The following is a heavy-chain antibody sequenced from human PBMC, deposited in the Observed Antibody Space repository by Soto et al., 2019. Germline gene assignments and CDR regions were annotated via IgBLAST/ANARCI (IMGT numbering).Heavy chain of an antibody. CDR1: GGTFSSYT. CDR2: IIPILGIA. D-gene: IGHD3-9*01. CDR3: ARDLHYDILPGYGMDV. J-gene: IGHJ6*02. Sequence: QVQLVQSGAEVKKPGSSVKVSCKASGGTFSSYTISWVRQAPGQGLEWMGRIIPILGIANYAQRFQGRVTTTXXKXTSXAYRELSSPRSEDTAVYYCARDLHYDILPGYGMDVWGQGATVTVSS. V-gene: IGHV1-69*08.